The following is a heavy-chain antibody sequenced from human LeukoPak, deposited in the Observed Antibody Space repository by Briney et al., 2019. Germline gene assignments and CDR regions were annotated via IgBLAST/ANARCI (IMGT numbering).Heavy chain of an antibody. CDR3: AKDGSAWYLDY. D-gene: IGHD6-19*01. CDR1: GFTFCNYG. CDR2: IAYGGSYK. J-gene: IGHJ4*02. V-gene: IGHV3-30*18. Sequence: PAGSLCFSCAGSGFTFCNYGMQWLPQAQGVGLEWVALIAYGGSYKSYADSVKGRFTISRDNSKNTLDLQMNSLRAEDTAVYYCAKDGSAWYLDYWGQGTLVTVSS.